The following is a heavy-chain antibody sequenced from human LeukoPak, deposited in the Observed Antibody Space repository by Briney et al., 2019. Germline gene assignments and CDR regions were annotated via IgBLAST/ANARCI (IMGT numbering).Heavy chain of an antibody. Sequence: ASVKVSCKACGYTFTNYGISWVRQAPGQGLEWMGWISGYNGNTNYAQKLQGRVTMTTDTSTSTAYMEVRSLRSDDTAVYYCARDVGNLFGMDAWGQGTTVTVSS. CDR1: GYTFTNYG. J-gene: IGHJ6*02. D-gene: IGHD1-14*01. V-gene: IGHV1-18*01. CDR2: ISGYNGNT. CDR3: ARDVGNLFGMDA.